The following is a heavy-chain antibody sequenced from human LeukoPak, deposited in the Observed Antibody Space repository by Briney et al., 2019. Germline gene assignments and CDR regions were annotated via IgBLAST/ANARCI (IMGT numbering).Heavy chain of an antibody. D-gene: IGHD2-2*01. Sequence: GGSLRLSCAASGFTFNDYWMTWVRQAPGKGLEWVAHIKQDGSEKYYVDSLKGRFTISRDNAKNSLLLQMNSLRAEDTAVYYCVRDCSSASLSSGCYYAMDVWGKGTTVTVSS. CDR2: IKQDGSEK. CDR3: VRDCSSASLSSGCYYAMDV. V-gene: IGHV3-7*03. J-gene: IGHJ6*04. CDR1: GFTFNDYW.